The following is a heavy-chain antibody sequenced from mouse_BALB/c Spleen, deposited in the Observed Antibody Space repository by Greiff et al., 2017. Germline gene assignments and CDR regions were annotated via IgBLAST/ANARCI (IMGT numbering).Heavy chain of an antibody. Sequence: VHVKQSGAELVKPGASVKLSCTASGFNIKDTYMHWVKQRPEQGLEWIGRIDPANGNTKYDPKFQGKATITADTSSNTAYLQLSSLTSEDTAVYDCAGVLHFDYWGQGTTLTVSS. J-gene: IGHJ2*01. CDR2: IDPANGNT. CDR3: AGVLHFDY. V-gene: IGHV14-3*02. CDR1: GFNIKDTY.